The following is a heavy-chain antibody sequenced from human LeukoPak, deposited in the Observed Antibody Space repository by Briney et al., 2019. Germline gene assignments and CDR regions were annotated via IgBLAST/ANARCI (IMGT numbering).Heavy chain of an antibody. CDR3: ARGGYCSSTSCYDV. J-gene: IGHJ3*01. CDR2: IIPILGIA. CDR1: GGTFSSYA. D-gene: IGHD2-2*01. Sequence: GASVKVSCKASGGTFSSYAISWVRQAPGQGLEWMGRIIPILGIANYAQKFQGRVTITADGSTSTAYMELSSLRSEDTAVYYCARGGYCSSTSCYDVWGQGTMVTVSS. V-gene: IGHV1-69*04.